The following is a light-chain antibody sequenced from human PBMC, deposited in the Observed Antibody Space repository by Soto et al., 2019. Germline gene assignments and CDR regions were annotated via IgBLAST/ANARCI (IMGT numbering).Light chain of an antibody. CDR3: QQYGSSPLT. CDR2: GAS. J-gene: IGKJ4*01. V-gene: IGKV3-20*01. Sequence: EIVLTQSPGTLSLSPGEIATLSCRASQSVSSSYLAWYQQKPGQAPRLLIYGASSRATGIPDRFSGSGSGTDFTLTISRLEPEDFAVYYCQQYGSSPLTCGGGTKGDIK. CDR1: QSVSSSY.